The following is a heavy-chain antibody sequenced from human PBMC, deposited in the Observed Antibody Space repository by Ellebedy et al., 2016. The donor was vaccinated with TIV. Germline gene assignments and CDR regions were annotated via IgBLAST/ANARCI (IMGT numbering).Heavy chain of an antibody. V-gene: IGHV4-61*08. D-gene: IGHD5-18*01. CDR2: IYYSGST. CDR1: GGSISSGGYY. Sequence: SETLSLXXTVSGGSISSGGYYWSWIRQHPGKGLEWIGYIYYSGSTNYNPSLKSRVTISVDTSKNQFSLKLSSVTAADTAVYYCARRGKHSYGYYWFDPWGQGTLVTVSS. J-gene: IGHJ5*02. CDR3: ARRGKHSYGYYWFDP.